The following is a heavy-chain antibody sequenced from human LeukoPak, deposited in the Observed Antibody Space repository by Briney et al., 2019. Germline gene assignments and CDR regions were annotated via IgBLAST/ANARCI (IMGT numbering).Heavy chain of an antibody. CDR3: GRRAWERRDAFDI. Sequence: GGSLRLSCAASGFTFSSYWMHWVRQAPGKGLVWVSHINSDGSSTSYADSVKGRFTLSRDNAKNTLFLQMNILRAEDTAVYYCGRRAWERRDAFDIWGQGTMVTVAS. J-gene: IGHJ3*02. CDR2: INSDGSST. V-gene: IGHV3-74*01. D-gene: IGHD1-26*01. CDR1: GFTFSSYW.